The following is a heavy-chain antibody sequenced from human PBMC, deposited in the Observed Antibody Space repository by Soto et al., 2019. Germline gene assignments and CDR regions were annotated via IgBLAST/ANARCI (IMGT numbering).Heavy chain of an antibody. D-gene: IGHD3-3*01. Sequence: SETLFLTCTVSGGSISSSSYYWGWIRQPPGKGLEWIGSIYYSGSTYYNPSLKSRVTISVDTSKNQFSLKLSSVTAADTAVYYCARHIHDFWSGSDYYSYLDVWGKGTTVTVSS. CDR2: IYYSGST. CDR3: ARHIHDFWSGSDYYSYLDV. V-gene: IGHV4-39*01. CDR1: GGSISSSSYY. J-gene: IGHJ6*03.